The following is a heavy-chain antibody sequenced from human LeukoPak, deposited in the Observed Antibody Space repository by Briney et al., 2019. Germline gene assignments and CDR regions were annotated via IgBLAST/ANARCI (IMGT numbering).Heavy chain of an antibody. D-gene: IGHD3-16*01. V-gene: IGHV4-59*01. J-gene: IGHJ3*02. CDR3: ARDSRVPLGDPDAFDI. CDR1: GGSISSYY. CDR2: IYYSGST. Sequence: PSETLSLTCTVSGGSISSYYWSWLRQPPGKGLEWIGYIYYSGSTNYNPSLKSRVTISVDTSKNQFSLKLSSVTAADTAVYYCARDSRVPLGDPDAFDIWGQGTMVTVSS.